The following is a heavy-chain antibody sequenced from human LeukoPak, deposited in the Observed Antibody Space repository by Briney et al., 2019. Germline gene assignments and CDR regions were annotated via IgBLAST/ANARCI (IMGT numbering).Heavy chain of an antibody. CDR2: IYTSGST. J-gene: IGHJ4*02. V-gene: IGHV4-4*07. CDR1: GGSISSYY. D-gene: IGHD3-22*01. Sequence: SETLSLTCTVSGGSISSYYWSWIRQPAGKGLEWIGRIYTSGSTNYNPSLKSRVTMSVDTSKNQFSLKLSSVTAADTAVYYCARSLYDSSGYYYDYYFDYWGQGTLVTVSS. CDR3: ARSLYDSSGYYYDYYFDY.